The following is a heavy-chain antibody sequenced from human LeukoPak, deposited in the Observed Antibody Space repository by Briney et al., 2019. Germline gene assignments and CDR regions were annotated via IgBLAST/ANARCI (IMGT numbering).Heavy chain of an antibody. CDR3: AREHSSSSDWFDP. V-gene: IGHV4-39*02. CDR1: GDSISSGRNY. CDR2: IYYSGST. Sequence: SETLSLTCTVSGDSISSGRNYWAWIRQTPGKGLEWIASIYYSGSTSYNPSLSSRVSISVDTSKNQFSLKLSSVTAADTAVYYCAREHSSSSDWFDPWGQGTLVTVSS. J-gene: IGHJ5*02. D-gene: IGHD6-6*01.